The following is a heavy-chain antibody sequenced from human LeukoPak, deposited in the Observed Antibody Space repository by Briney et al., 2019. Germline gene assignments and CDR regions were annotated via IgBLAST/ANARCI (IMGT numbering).Heavy chain of an antibody. CDR3: TRVQEEGITIFGVVAHYYYYYMDV. J-gene: IGHJ6*03. Sequence: GGSLRLSCTASGFTFGDYAMSWFRQAPGKGLEWVGFIRNKAYGGTREYAATVKGRFTISRDDSKRIAYLQMNSLKTEDTAVYYCTRVQEEGITIFGVVAHYYYYYMDVWGKGTTVTVSS. D-gene: IGHD3-3*01. V-gene: IGHV3-49*03. CDR1: GFTFGDYA. CDR2: IRNKAYGGTR.